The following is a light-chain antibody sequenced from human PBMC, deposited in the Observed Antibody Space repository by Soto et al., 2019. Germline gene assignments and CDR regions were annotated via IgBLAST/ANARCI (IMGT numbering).Light chain of an antibody. Sequence: DIVMTQSPDSLAVSLGERATINCKSSQSILYSSNNKNYLAWFQQKPGQPPKLLIYWASTRESGVPDRFSGSGSGTDFTLTISSLQAEDVAVYYCQQYYGTPFTFGPGTKLDI. CDR3: QQYYGTPFT. V-gene: IGKV4-1*01. J-gene: IGKJ3*01. CDR1: QSILYSSNNKNY. CDR2: WAS.